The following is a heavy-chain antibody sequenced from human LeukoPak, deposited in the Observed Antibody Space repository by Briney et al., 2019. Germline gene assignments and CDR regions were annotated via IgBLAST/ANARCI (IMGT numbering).Heavy chain of an antibody. V-gene: IGHV5-51*01. CDR3: AGRDGYCSSTSCYADYYYGMDV. Sequence: GESLKISYKGSGYSFTSYWIGWVRQMPGKGLEWMGIIYPGDSDTTYSPSFQGQVTISADKSISTAYLQWSSLKASDTAMYYCAGRDGYCSSTSCYADYYYGMDVWGQGTTVTVSS. D-gene: IGHD2-2*01. CDR1: GYSFTSYW. J-gene: IGHJ6*02. CDR2: IYPGDSDT.